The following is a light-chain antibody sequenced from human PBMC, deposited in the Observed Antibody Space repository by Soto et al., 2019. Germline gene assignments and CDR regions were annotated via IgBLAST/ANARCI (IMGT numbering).Light chain of an antibody. CDR3: QQYNNWPPWT. V-gene: IGKV3-15*01. J-gene: IGKJ1*01. CDR2: GAY. CDR1: QRVSSN. Sequence: EIVMTQSPATLSVSPGERATLSCRASQRVSSNLAWYQQKPGQAPRLLIYGAYTRATGIPARFSGSGSGTEFTLTISSLLSEDFAVYYCQQYNNWPPWTFGQGTKVEIK.